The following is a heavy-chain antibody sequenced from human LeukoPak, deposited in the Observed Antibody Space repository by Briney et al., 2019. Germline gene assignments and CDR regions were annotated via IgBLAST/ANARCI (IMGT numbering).Heavy chain of an antibody. J-gene: IGHJ4*02. CDR1: GFTFSNYS. Sequence: SGGSLTLSCAASGFTFSNYSMNWVRQSPGKGLEWVSYISSSSSPIYYADSVKGRFTISRDNAKNSLYLQMNSLRAEDTAVYYCARDRYESYWGQGTLVTVSS. V-gene: IGHV3-48*01. CDR3: ARDRYESY. D-gene: IGHD3-9*01. CDR2: ISSSSSPI.